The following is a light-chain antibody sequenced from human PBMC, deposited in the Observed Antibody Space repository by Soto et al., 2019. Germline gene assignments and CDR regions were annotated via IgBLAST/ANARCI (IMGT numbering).Light chain of an antibody. Sequence: ENVLTKSPGTLSLYTGDRATLSSRVSQTVSNNYLAWCQQKPGQAPRVIMYGASRRATGIPDRVSGGGSGTDFTLTISRLEPEDFAVYYCQQYGSSPWTFGQGTNVDIK. V-gene: IGKV3-20*01. CDR3: QQYGSSPWT. J-gene: IGKJ1*01. CDR2: GAS. CDR1: QTVSNNY.